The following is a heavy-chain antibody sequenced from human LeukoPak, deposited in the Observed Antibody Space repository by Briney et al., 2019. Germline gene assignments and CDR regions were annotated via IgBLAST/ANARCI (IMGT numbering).Heavy chain of an antibody. CDR1: GFTFDDYA. D-gene: IGHD2-15*01. J-gene: IGHJ6*02. Sequence: GGSPRLSCAASGFTFDDYAMHWVRQAPGKGLEWVSGISWNSGSIGYADSVKGRFTISRDNAKNSLYLQMNSLRAEDTALYYCAKDGCSGGSCYNYGMDVWGQGTTVTVSS. V-gene: IGHV3-9*01. CDR2: ISWNSGSI. CDR3: AKDGCSGGSCYNYGMDV.